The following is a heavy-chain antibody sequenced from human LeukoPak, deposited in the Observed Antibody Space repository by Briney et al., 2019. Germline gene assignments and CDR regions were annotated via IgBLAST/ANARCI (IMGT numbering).Heavy chain of an antibody. CDR1: GYTFTGYY. V-gene: IGHV1-2*02. Sequence: ASVKVSCKASGYTFTGYYMHWVRQAPGQGLEWVGWINPNSGGTNYAQKFQGRVTMTRDTSISTAYLELSRLRSDDTAVYYCARGLGRYCSSTSCFDFDYWGQGTLVTVSS. J-gene: IGHJ4*02. D-gene: IGHD2-2*01. CDR2: INPNSGGT. CDR3: ARGLGRYCSSTSCFDFDY.